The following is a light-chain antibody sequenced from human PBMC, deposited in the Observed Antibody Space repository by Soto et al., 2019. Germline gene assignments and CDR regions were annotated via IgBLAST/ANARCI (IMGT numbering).Light chain of an antibody. CDR3: QQYKKWPRT. CDR1: QAVRNN. Sequence: EIAMAQSPATLSLSAGERATLSCRASQAVRNNLAWYQQRPGQAPRLLIYDASTRATGIPARFSGSGSGTEFTLTISSLHSEDFAVYYCQQYKKWPRTFGHGTKVDI. V-gene: IGKV3-15*01. J-gene: IGKJ1*01. CDR2: DAS.